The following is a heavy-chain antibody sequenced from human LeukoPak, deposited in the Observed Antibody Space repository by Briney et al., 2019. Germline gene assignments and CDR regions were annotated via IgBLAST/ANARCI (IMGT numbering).Heavy chain of an antibody. V-gene: IGHV7-4-1*02. CDR2: INTNTGNP. CDR1: GYTFTGYY. Sequence: ASVKVSCKASGYTFTGYYMHWVRQAPGQGLEWMGWINTNTGNPTYAQGFTGRFVFSLDTSVSTAYLQINSLKAEDTAVYYCARYLNYYDSSGYHYYYYYMDVWGKGTTVTISS. CDR3: ARYLNYYDSSGYHYYYYYMDV. D-gene: IGHD3-22*01. J-gene: IGHJ6*03.